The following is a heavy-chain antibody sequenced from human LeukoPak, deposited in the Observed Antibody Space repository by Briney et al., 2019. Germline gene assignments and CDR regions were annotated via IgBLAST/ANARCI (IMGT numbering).Heavy chain of an antibody. V-gene: IGHV4-59*01. Sequence: PSETLSLTCTVSGGSISSYYWSWIRQPPGKGLEWIGYIYYSGSTNYNPSLKSRVTISVDTSKNQFSLKLSSVTAADTAVYYCAREPHSMKYYYGSGSLAGILDVWGKGTTVTVSS. CDR3: AREPHSMKYYYGSGSLAGILDV. J-gene: IGHJ6*04. D-gene: IGHD3-10*01. CDR2: IYYSGST. CDR1: GGSISSYY.